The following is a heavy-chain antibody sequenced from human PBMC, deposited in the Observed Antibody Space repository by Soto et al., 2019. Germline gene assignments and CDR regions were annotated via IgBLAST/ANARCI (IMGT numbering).Heavy chain of an antibody. J-gene: IGHJ5*02. CDR3: ATQEVGGTYLYPFAP. CDR1: GFIFSSYA. D-gene: IGHD1-26*01. Sequence: GSLRLSCAASGFIFSSYAMSWGRQAPGKGLEWIGEINHSGSTNYNPSLKSRVTMSVDTSKNQFSLKLISVTAADTAVYYCATQEVGGTYLYPFAPWGQGTLVTVSS. V-gene: IGHV4-34*08. CDR2: INHSGST.